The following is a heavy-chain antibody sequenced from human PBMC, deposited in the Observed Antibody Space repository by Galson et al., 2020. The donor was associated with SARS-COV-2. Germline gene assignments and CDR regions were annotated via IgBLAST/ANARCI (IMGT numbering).Heavy chain of an antibody. J-gene: IGHJ6*03. CDR3: AREPYSSSWYPPRGYLMDV. Sequence: SVNVSCKDSGYTFSNYGVSWVRQAPGQGLEWMGWISAYNGNTNYAHKLQGRVTMTTDTSTSTAYVELRSLISDDTAVYYCAREPYSSSWYPPRGYLMDVWGKGTTVTVSS. CDR2: ISAYNGNT. D-gene: IGHD6-13*01. V-gene: IGHV1-18*01. CDR1: GYTFSNYG.